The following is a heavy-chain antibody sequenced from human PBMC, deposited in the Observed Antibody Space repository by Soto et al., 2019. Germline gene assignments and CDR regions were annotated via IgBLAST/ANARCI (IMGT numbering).Heavy chain of an antibody. CDR1: GFTFRSFP. CDR2: ISSNSAYI. J-gene: IGHJ5*02. D-gene: IGHD6-13*01. Sequence: GGSLSLSCAASGFTFRSFPMNWVRQAPGKGLEWVSTISSNSAYIYYTDALRGRFTISRDNAKNSLHLQMNSLRAEDTAVYYCTRDASRDSSARGWFDPWGPGTLVTVSS. V-gene: IGHV3-21*01. CDR3: TRDASRDSSARGWFDP.